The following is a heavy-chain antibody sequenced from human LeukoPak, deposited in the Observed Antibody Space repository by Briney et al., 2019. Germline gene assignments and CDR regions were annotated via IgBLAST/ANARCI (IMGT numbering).Heavy chain of an antibody. V-gene: IGHV6-1*01. CDR3: ARRLTQYDCFDP. CDR2: TYYRSTWFN. D-gene: IGHD2-2*01. J-gene: IGHJ5*02. Sequence: SQTLSLTCAISGDIVSSNSVTWNWIRQSPSRGLEWLGRTYYRSTWFNDYAVSVRGRITVNPDTSKNQFSLHLNSVTPEDTAVYYCARRLTQYDCFDPWGQGILVTVSS. CDR1: GDIVSSNSVT.